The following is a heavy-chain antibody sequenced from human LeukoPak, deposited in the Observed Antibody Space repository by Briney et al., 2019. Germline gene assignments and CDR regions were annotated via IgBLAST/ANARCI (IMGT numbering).Heavy chain of an antibody. CDR1: GFTFSSYA. CDR2: IPGSGGAA. Sequence: GGSLRLSCAASGFTFSSYAMSWVRQAPGTGLEWVSSIPGSGGAAYYADSVRGRFSISRDSSKNTVYLQMNSLRDEDTAVYYCARARPWDSSRSYYFGMDVWGHGTTVTVSS. CDR3: ARARPWDSSRSYYFGMDV. J-gene: IGHJ6*02. D-gene: IGHD3-22*01. V-gene: IGHV3-23*01.